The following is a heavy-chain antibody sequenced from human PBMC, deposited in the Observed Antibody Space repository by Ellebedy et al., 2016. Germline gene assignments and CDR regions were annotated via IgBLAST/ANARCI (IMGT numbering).Heavy chain of an antibody. CDR1: GFTFSSYW. D-gene: IGHD3-10*01. CDR3: ASLVRGVLFDY. Sequence: GGSLRLSXAASGFTFSSYWMSWVRQAPGKGLEWVANIKQDGSEKYYVDSVKGRFTISRDNAKNSLYLQMNSLRAEDTAVYYCASLVRGVLFDYWGQGALVTVSS. CDR2: IKQDGSEK. V-gene: IGHV3-7*02. J-gene: IGHJ4*02.